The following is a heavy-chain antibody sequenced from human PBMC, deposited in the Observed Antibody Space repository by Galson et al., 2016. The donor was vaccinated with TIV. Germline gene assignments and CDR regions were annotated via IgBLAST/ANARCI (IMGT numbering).Heavy chain of an antibody. Sequence: SLRLSCAASGFTFSTYWMHWVRQAPGKGLVWVSRIDSEGDNTRYADSVTGRFTISRDNAKNTLYLQRSSLGADDTAVYYCARGALDTDRQYYYYYGLDVWGQVTAVAVSS. V-gene: IGHV3-74*01. CDR1: GFTFSTYW. J-gene: IGHJ6*02. D-gene: IGHD1-1*01. CDR2: IDSEGDNT. CDR3: ARGALDTDRQYYYYYGLDV.